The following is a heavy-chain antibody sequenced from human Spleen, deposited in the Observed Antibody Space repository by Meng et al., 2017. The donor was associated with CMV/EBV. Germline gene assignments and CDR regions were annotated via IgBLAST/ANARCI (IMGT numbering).Heavy chain of an antibody. CDR2: ISDSSSYI. D-gene: IGHD1-26*01. J-gene: IGHJ4*02. Sequence: GESLKISWAASGFTFSSYSMNWVRQAPGKGLEWVSSISDSSSYIYHADSVKGRFTISRDNAKNSLYLQMNSMRAEDTAVYYCARELRKGSYPFFDYWGQGTLVTVSS. CDR3: ARELRKGSYPFFDY. V-gene: IGHV3-21*01. CDR1: GFTFSSYS.